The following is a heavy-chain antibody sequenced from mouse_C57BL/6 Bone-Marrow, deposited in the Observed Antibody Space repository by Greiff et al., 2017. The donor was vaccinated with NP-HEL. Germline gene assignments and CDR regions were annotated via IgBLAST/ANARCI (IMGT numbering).Heavy chain of an antibody. Sequence: EVQVVESGGGLVQPGGSLSLSCAASGFTFTDYYMSWVRQPPGKALEWLGFIRHKANGYKPKYNASVKGRFTISRANSQSILYLQMNALRAEDSATYYCARLGGTGVFDYWGQGTTLTVSS. CDR2: IRHKANGYKP. CDR1: GFTFTDYY. CDR3: ARLGGTGVFDY. J-gene: IGHJ2*01. V-gene: IGHV7-3*01. D-gene: IGHD3-1*01.